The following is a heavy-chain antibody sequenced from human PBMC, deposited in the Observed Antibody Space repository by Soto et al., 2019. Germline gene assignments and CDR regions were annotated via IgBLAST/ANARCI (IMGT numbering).Heavy chain of an antibody. Sequence: QVQLQESGPGLVKPSETLSLTCTVSGGSVSSGSNYWSWIRQPPGKGLEWMGYIYHTGSTNYNPPLQSRVTMSVDTSKNQFSLKLNSVTAADTAVYYCARGGSIAAAVVDYWGQGTLVTVSS. CDR2: IYHTGST. CDR3: ARGGSIAAAVVDY. D-gene: IGHD6-13*01. CDR1: GGSVSSGSNY. J-gene: IGHJ4*02. V-gene: IGHV4-61*01.